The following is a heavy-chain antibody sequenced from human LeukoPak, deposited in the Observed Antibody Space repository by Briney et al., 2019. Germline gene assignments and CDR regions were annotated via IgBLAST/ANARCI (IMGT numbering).Heavy chain of an antibody. J-gene: IGHJ5*02. D-gene: IGHD5-18*01. Sequence: SETLSLTCTVSGGSISSYYWSWIRQPPGKGLEWIWYIYTSGSTNYNPYLKSRVTKSVDTSKNQFSLKLSSVSAADTAVCYGARLHTATAFDPWGQGTRVTVSS. CDR3: ARLHTATAFDP. CDR2: IYTSGST. V-gene: IGHV4-4*09. CDR1: GGSISSYY.